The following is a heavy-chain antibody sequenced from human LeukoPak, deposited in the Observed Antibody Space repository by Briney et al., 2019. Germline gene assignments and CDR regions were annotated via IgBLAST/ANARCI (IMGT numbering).Heavy chain of an antibody. D-gene: IGHD5-18*01. Sequence: GGSLRLSCAASGFTFSNAWMSWVRRAPGKGLEWVGRIKSKTDGGTTDYAAPVKGRFTISRDDSKNTLYLQMNSLKTEDTAVYYCTTDGIQLWLPTFDYWGQGTLVTVSS. CDR3: TTDGIQLWLPTFDY. CDR2: IKSKTDGGTT. J-gene: IGHJ4*02. V-gene: IGHV3-15*01. CDR1: GFTFSNAW.